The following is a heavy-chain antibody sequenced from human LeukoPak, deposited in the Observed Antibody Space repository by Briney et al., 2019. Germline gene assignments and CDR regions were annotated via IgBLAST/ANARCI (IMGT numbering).Heavy chain of an antibody. CDR1: GFTFDDYG. CDR2: INWNGGST. J-gene: IGHJ4*02. CDR3: ARDYRVALIGGEDYYDSSGYYYGY. D-gene: IGHD3-22*01. V-gene: IGHV3-20*04. Sequence: GGSLRLSCAASGFTFDDYGMSWVRQAPGKGLERVSGINWNGGSTGYADSVKGRFTISRDNAKNSLYLQMNSLRAEDTALYYCARDYRVALIGGEDYYDSSGYYYGYWGQGTLVTVSS.